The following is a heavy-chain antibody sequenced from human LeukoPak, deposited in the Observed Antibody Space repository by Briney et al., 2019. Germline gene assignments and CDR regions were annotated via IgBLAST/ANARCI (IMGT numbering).Heavy chain of an antibody. J-gene: IGHJ6*02. CDR3: ARGGGLDV. V-gene: IGHV3-7*03. CDR1: GFTFSSYW. Sequence: GGSLRLSCAASGFTFSSYWMNWARKAPGKGLEWVASIDHNGNVNYYVDSVKGRFTISRDNAKNSLYLQMSNLRAEDTAVYFCARGGGLDVWGQGATVTVSS. D-gene: IGHD3-16*01. CDR2: IDHNGNVN.